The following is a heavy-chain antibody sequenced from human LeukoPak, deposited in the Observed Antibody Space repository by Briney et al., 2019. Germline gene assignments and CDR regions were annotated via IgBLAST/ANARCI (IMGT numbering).Heavy chain of an antibody. CDR3: SRHEALPGDY. CDR1: GFTFSSST. CDR2: IRPKANNYAT. Sequence: PGGSLRLSCAASGFTFSSSTVHWVRQASGRGLEWVGHIRPKANNYATAYAASVKGRFAISRDDSKNTAYLQLNSLKTEDTAVYYCSRHEALPGDYWGQGTLVTVSS. D-gene: IGHD2-21*02. V-gene: IGHV3-73*01. J-gene: IGHJ4*02.